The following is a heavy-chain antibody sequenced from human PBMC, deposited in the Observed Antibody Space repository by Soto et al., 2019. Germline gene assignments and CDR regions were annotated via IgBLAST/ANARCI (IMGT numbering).Heavy chain of an antibody. Sequence: GASLKISCKGSGYNFITDWISWVRQMPGKGLEWMGRIDPTDSYTKYSPSFEGHVTISADKSISTAYLQWSSLKASDSAVYYCARLSRASFALDVWGQGTTVTVSS. CDR1: GYNFITDW. D-gene: IGHD3-16*01. CDR3: ARLSRASFALDV. J-gene: IGHJ6*02. V-gene: IGHV5-10-1*01. CDR2: IDPTDSYT.